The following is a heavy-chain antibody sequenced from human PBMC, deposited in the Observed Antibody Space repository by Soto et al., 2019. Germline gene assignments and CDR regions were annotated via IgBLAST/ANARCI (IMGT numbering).Heavy chain of an antibody. CDR3: AREYYDFWSGYYPRVDYYYGMDV. Sequence: GGSLRLSCAASGFTFSSYGMHWVRQAPGKGLEWVAVIWYDGSNKYYADSVNGRFTISRDNSKNTLYLQMNSLRAEDTAVYYCAREYYDFWSGYYPRVDYYYGMDVWGQGTTVTVSS. CDR1: GFTFSSYG. D-gene: IGHD3-3*01. V-gene: IGHV3-33*01. J-gene: IGHJ6*02. CDR2: IWYDGSNK.